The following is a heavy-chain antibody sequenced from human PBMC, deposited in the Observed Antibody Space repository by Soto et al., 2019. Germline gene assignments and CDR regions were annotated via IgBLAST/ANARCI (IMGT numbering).Heavy chain of an antibody. J-gene: IGHJ5*02. D-gene: IGHD1-1*01. Sequence: EMQLLESGGGLVQPGGSLRLSCVVSGFSFSTYGVTWVRQAPGKGLEWVCGVSGGSVVTHYTDSVKGRFTISGDDSKNTVYLQLHSLRGEDTAVYYCTRWNGYGDLWGQGTLVTVS. V-gene: IGHV3-23*01. CDR1: GFSFSTYG. CDR3: TRWNGYGDL. CDR2: VSGGSVVT.